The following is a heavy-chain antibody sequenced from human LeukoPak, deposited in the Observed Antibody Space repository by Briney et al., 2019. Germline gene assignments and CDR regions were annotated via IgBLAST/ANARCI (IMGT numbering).Heavy chain of an antibody. J-gene: IGHJ1*01. CDR3: ATLTYCSGGSCFPKYFQH. D-gene: IGHD2-15*01. V-gene: IGHV4-59*08. CDR1: GGSISSYY. Sequence: PSETLSLTCTVSGGSISSYYWSWIRQPPGKGLEWIGYIYYSGSTNHNPSLKSRVTISVDTSKNQFSLKLSSVTAADTAVYYCATLTYCSGGSCFPKYFQHWGQGTLVAVSA. CDR2: IYYSGST.